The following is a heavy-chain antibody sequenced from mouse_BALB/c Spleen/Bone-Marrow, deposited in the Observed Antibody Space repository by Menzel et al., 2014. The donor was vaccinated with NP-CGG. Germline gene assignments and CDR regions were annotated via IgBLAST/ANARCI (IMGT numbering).Heavy chain of an antibody. CDR3: ARGEGYDGWYFDV. V-gene: IGHV1-67*01. CDR2: INTYSGNT. D-gene: IGHD2-2*01. CDR1: GYTFTDYA. J-gene: IGHJ1*01. Sequence: QVQLQQSGPELVRPGVSVNISCKGSGYTFTDYAMHWVKQSHAKSLEWIGVINTYSGNTNYNQKFKGKATMTVDKSSSTAHMELARLTSEDSAIYYCARGEGYDGWYFDVWGAGTTVTVSS.